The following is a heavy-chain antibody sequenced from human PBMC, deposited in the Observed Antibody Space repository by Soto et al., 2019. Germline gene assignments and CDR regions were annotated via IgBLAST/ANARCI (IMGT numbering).Heavy chain of an antibody. D-gene: IGHD1-26*01. J-gene: IGHJ4*02. Sequence: ASVKVSCKASGYTFTSYDINWVRQATGQGPERMGWMTPNSGHTGYAQKFQGRVTMTRNTSISTAYMELSSLRSEDTAVYYCARVQQRYSGTYLAYWGQGXLVTVCS. CDR1: GYTFTSYD. CDR2: MTPNSGHT. CDR3: ARVQQRYSGTYLAY. V-gene: IGHV1-8*01.